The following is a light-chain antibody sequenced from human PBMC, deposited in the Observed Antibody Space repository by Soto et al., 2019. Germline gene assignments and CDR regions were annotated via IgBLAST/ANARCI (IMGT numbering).Light chain of an antibody. V-gene: IGKV1-5*03. J-gene: IGKJ1*01. Sequence: DIQMTQSPSTLSASVGDRITITCRASQSISSSLAWYQQKPGKAPKLLIYKASSLQSGVPSRIGGTGSGTEFTLTISSLQPDDFATYYCQQYNSYPRTFGQGTKVEI. CDR3: QQYNSYPRT. CDR2: KAS. CDR1: QSISSS.